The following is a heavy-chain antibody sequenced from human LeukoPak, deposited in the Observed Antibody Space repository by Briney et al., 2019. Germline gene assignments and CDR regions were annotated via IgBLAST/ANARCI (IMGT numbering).Heavy chain of an antibody. D-gene: IGHD2/OR15-2a*01. CDR2: IWYDGSNK. CDR1: GFTFSNYG. J-gene: IGHJ4*02. Sequence: PGRSLRLSCAASGFTFSNYGMHWVRQAPGKGLEWVALIWYDGSNKYYTDSVKGRLTISRDNSKDTLFLQVNSLRAEDTAVYYCAREGPRGNSQFDYWGQGTLVTVSS. CDR3: AREGPRGNSQFDY. V-gene: IGHV3-33*01.